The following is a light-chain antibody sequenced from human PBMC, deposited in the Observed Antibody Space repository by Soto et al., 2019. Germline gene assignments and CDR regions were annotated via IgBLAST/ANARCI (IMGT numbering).Light chain of an antibody. Sequence: IVLTQSPGTLSLSPGEGATLSCRASQPVNSGYLAWYQQKPGQAPRLLMYGVSTRDTGMPDRFSGSGAGTDFTLTISRLEPGDFAVYYCQVYGSSPKTFGQGTKVEFK. J-gene: IGKJ1*01. V-gene: IGKV3-20*01. CDR3: QVYGSSPKT. CDR1: QPVNSGY. CDR2: GVS.